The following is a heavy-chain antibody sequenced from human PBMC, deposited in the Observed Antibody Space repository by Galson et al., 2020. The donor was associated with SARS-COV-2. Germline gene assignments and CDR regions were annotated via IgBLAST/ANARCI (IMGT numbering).Heavy chain of an antibody. V-gene: IGHV3-7*03. CDR3: ARDSTENYDSSGYADS. CDR2: IKQDGSEK. D-gene: IGHD3-22*01. J-gene: IGHJ4*02. Sequence: GGSLRLSCAASGFTFSSYWMSWVRQAPGKGLEWVANIKQDGSEKYYVDSVKGRFTISRDNAKNSLYLQMNSLRAEDTAVYYCARDSTENYDSSGYADSGGQGPLVTVSA. CDR1: GFTFSSYW.